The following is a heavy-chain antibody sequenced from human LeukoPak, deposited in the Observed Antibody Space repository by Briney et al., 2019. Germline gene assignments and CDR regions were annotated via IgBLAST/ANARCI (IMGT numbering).Heavy chain of an antibody. V-gene: IGHV4-34*01. CDR2: INHSGST. J-gene: IGHJ4*02. CDR1: GGSFSGYY. CDR3: ARGLTMIVVAHQFDY. Sequence: SETLSLTCAVYGGSFSGYYWSWIRQPPGKGLEWIGEINHSGSTNYNPSPKSRVTISVDTSKNQFSLKLSSVTAADTAVYYCARGLTMIVVAHQFDYWGQGTLVTVSS. D-gene: IGHD3-22*01.